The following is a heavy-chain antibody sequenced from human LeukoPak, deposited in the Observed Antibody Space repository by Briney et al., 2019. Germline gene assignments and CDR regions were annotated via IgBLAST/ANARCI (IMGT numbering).Heavy chain of an antibody. D-gene: IGHD1-26*01. CDR2: ISYDGSNK. CDR3: ARDSVWELLRDAFDI. V-gene: IGHV3-30-3*01. Sequence: GGSLRLSYAASGFTFSSYAMHWVRQAPGKGLEWVAVISYDGSNKYYADSVKGRFTISRDNSKNTLYLQMNSLRAEDTAVYYCARDSVWELLRDAFDIWGQGTMVTVSS. CDR1: GFTFSSYA. J-gene: IGHJ3*02.